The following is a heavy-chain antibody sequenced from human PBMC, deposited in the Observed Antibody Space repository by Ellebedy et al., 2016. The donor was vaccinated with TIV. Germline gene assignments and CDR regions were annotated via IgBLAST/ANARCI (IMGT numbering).Heavy chain of an antibody. Sequence: GESLKISCAASGFTFSSYAMHWVRQAPGKGLEWVANIKGDGSETYYVDSLKGRFIISRDNTKNSLFLQMNSLRAEDTAVYYCVAGGGWLFDYWGQGTLVSVSS. J-gene: IGHJ4*01. V-gene: IGHV3-7*01. CDR2: IKGDGSET. CDR1: GFTFSSYA. D-gene: IGHD2-15*01. CDR3: VAGGGWLFDY.